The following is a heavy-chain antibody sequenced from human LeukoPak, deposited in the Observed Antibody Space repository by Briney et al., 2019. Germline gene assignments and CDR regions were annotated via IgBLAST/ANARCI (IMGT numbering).Heavy chain of an antibody. D-gene: IGHD6-19*01. Sequence: SETLSLTCTVSGGSISSYYWSWIRQSPGKGLEWIGYIYYSGSTNYNPSLKSRVTISVDTSKNQFSLKLSSVTAADTAVYYCARDLYSSGWYGAFDIWGQGTMVTVSS. CDR3: ARDLYSSGWYGAFDI. CDR2: IYYSGST. J-gene: IGHJ3*02. V-gene: IGHV4-59*01. CDR1: GGSISSYY.